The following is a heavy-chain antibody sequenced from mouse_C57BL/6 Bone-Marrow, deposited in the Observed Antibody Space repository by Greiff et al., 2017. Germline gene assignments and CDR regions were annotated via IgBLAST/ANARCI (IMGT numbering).Heavy chain of an antibody. V-gene: IGHV1-74*01. CDR1: GYTFTSYW. CDR2: IHPSDSDT. CDR3: ALGRRYGNYPFAY. Sequence: VQLQQPGAELVKPGASVKVSCKASGYTFTSYWMHWVKQRPGQGLEWIGRIHPSDSDTNYNQKFKGKATLTVDKSSSTAYMQLSSLTSEDSAVYYGALGRRYGNYPFAYWGQGTLVTVSA. J-gene: IGHJ3*01. D-gene: IGHD2-10*02.